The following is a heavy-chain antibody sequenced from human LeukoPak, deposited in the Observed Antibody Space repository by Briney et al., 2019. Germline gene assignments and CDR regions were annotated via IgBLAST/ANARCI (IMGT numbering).Heavy chain of an antibody. CDR3: ARGANDYDFWSGYLPSLYYYYYYTDV. Sequence: PSETLSLTCTVSGGSISSSSYYWGWIRQPPGKGLEWIGSIYYSGSTYYNPSLKSRVTISVDTSKNQFSLKLSSVTAADTAVYYCARGANDYDFWSGYLPSLYYYYYYTDVWGKGTTVTVSS. V-gene: IGHV4-39*07. J-gene: IGHJ6*03. CDR1: GGSISSSSYY. D-gene: IGHD3-3*01. CDR2: IYYSGST.